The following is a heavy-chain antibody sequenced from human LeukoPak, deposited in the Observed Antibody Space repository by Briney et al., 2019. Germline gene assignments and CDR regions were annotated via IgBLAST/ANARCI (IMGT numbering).Heavy chain of an antibody. CDR3: ARDKDLMYDILTGYRYAFDI. CDR1: GFTVSNNY. Sequence: PGGSLRLSCAASGFTVSNNYMTWIRQAPGKGLEWVSVIYSGGSTYYADSVKGRFTISRDNSKNTLYLQMNSLRAEDTAVYYCARDKDLMYDILTGYRYAFDIWGQGTMVTVSS. D-gene: IGHD3-9*01. J-gene: IGHJ3*02. CDR2: IYSGGST. V-gene: IGHV3-53*01.